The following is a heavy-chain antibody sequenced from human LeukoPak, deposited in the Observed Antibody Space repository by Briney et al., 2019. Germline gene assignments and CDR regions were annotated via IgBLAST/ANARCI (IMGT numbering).Heavy chain of an antibody. CDR2: INHSGST. CDR1: RGSFSGYY. D-gene: IGHD5-18*01. Sequence: SETLSLTCAVYRGSFSGYYWSWIRQPPGKGLEWIGEINHSGSTNYNPSLKSRVTISVDTSKNQFSLKLSSVTAADTAVYYCARVGVQLWSIRGSNWFDPWGQGTLVTVSS. J-gene: IGHJ5*02. V-gene: IGHV4-34*01. CDR3: ARVGVQLWSIRGSNWFDP.